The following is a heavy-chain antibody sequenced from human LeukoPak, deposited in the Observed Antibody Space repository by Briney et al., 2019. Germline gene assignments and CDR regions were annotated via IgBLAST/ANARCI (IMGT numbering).Heavy chain of an antibody. CDR1: GYSFNTYW. D-gene: IGHD6-19*01. J-gene: IGHJ4*02. CDR2: IYPGDSDT. Sequence: GESLKISCKGSGYSFNTYWIGWVRQMPGKGLEWMGIIYPGDSDTKYSPSFQGQVTISADKSISTAYLQWSSLKASDTAMYYCARRIAVAGTFDYWGQGTLVTVSS. V-gene: IGHV5-51*01. CDR3: ARRIAVAGTFDY.